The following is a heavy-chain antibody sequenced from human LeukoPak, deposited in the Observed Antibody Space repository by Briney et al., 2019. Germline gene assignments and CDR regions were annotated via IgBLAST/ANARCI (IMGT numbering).Heavy chain of an antibody. CDR2: TYYRSKRYN. CDR1: GDSVSSNSAA. D-gene: IGHD3-10*01. V-gene: IGHV6-1*01. J-gene: IGHJ6*03. Sequence: PSQTLSLTCAISGDSVSSNSAAWNWIRQSPSRGLEWLGRTYYRSKRYNDYAVSVKSRITINPDTSKNQFSLQLNSVTPEDTAVYYCARSPLPGLWFGEYFLYMDAWGKGTTVTISS. CDR3: ARSPLPGLWFGEYFLYMDA.